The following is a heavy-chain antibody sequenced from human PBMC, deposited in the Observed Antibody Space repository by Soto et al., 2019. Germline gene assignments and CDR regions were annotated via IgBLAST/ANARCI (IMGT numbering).Heavy chain of an antibody. Sequence: QVQLVESGGGVVQPGRALRLSCAVSGFTFSRNGMHWVRQAQGKGLEWVGVISYDGSKKYHADSVKGRFTLSRDNSKNTLYLKMNSLRAEETSVYYCAKDRVVSGLREVDYWGPGTLVTVFS. CDR2: ISYDGSKK. J-gene: IGHJ4*01. D-gene: IGHD2-21*01. CDR1: GFTFSRNG. CDR3: AKDRVVSGLREVDY. V-gene: IGHV3-30*18.